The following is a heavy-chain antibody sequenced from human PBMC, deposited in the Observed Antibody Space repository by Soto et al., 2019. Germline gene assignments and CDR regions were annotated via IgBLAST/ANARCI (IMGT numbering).Heavy chain of an antibody. J-gene: IGHJ4*02. CDR2: INPNSGGT. CDR3: ARDWGHYYGSGSFPSPHPSDI. D-gene: IGHD3-10*01. Sequence: QVQLVQSGAEVKKPGASVKVSCKASGYTFTDYYLHWVRQAPGQGLEWMGWINPNSGGTHYAQKFQGWVTMTRDTYITTAYMELNRLTSDDTAVYYCARDWGHYYGSGSFPSPHPSDIWGQGTLVTVSS. CDR1: GYTFTDYY. V-gene: IGHV1-2*04.